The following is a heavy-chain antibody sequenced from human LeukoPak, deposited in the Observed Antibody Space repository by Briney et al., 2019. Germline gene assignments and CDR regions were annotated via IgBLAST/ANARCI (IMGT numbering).Heavy chain of an antibody. CDR3: AKGGFFSSFDP. V-gene: IGHV3-23*01. CDR1: GFTFRNYA. J-gene: IGHJ5*02. CDR2: VRGSGDST. D-gene: IGHD3-16*01. Sequence: GGPLRLSCAASGFTFRNYAMTWVRQAPGKGLEWVSTVRGSGDSTFYADSVKGRFTISRDNSKNTLYLQMSSLRAEDTAVYYCAKGGFFSSFDPWGQGTLVTVSS.